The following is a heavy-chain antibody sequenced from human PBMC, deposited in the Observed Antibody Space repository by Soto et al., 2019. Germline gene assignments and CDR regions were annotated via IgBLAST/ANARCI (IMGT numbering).Heavy chain of an antibody. V-gene: IGHV4-4*07. CDR2: IYTSGST. CDR1: GVSISSYY. Sequence: ETLSLACPVSGVSISSYYWSWIRQPPGKGLEWIGLIYTSGSTNYNPSLKSRVTMSVDTSKNQFSLKLSSVTAADTAVYYCARDRAKIFGVVIEPEYYFDYWGQGTLVTVSS. D-gene: IGHD3-3*01. CDR3: ARDRAKIFGVVIEPEYYFDY. J-gene: IGHJ4*02.